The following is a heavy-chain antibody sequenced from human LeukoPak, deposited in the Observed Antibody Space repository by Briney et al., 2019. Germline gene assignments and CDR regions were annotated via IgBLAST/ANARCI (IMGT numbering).Heavy chain of an antibody. D-gene: IGHD3-9*01. CDR3: ARVGYLDWSSYFDY. V-gene: IGHV3-48*03. J-gene: IGHJ4*02. Sequence: PGGSLRLSCAASGFTFSSYEMNWVRQAPGKGLEWVSYISSSGSTIYYADSVKGRFTISRDNAKNSLYLQMNSLRAEDTAVYYCARVGYLDWSSYFDYWGQGTLVTVSS. CDR1: GFTFSSYE. CDR2: ISSSGSTI.